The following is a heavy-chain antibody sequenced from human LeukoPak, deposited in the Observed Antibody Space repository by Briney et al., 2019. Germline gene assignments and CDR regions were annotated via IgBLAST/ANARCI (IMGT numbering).Heavy chain of an antibody. CDR3: AKGYGFDSSGSEHYFEN. Sequence: PGGSLRLSCAASGFTFRTYWMNWVRQAPGKGLVWVSRIESDGSSTSYADSVKGRFTISRDDAANTLYLQMNSLRAEDTAVYYCAKGYGFDSSGSEHYFENWGQGILVTVSS. J-gene: IGHJ4*02. CDR2: IESDGSST. CDR1: GFTFRTYW. V-gene: IGHV3-74*01. D-gene: IGHD3-22*01.